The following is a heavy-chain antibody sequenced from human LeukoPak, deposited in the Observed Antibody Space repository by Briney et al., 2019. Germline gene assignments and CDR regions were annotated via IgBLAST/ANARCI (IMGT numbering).Heavy chain of an antibody. J-gene: IGHJ2*01. CDR2: ISAYSGVT. CDR3: ARDPSNTSGRYQYFDL. CDR1: GYTFTHHG. D-gene: IGHD6-19*01. Sequence: ASVKVSCKASGYTFTHHGITWVRHAPGQGLEWMGWISAYSGVTNYAQKLQGRGTMTTDASTTTAYMELRSLTYDDPALYYCARDPSNTSGRYQYFDLWGHGTLVTVSS. V-gene: IGHV1-18*01.